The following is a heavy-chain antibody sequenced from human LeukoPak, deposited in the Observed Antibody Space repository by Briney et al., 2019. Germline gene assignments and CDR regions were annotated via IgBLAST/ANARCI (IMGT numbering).Heavy chain of an antibody. Sequence: GGSLRLSCAASGFTFSSYSMNWVRQAPGKGLEWVSSISSSSRYIYYADSVKGRFTISRDNAKNSLYLQMNSLRAEDTAVYYCASDVVVTADDAFDIWGQGTMVTVSS. J-gene: IGHJ3*02. CDR2: ISSSSRYI. V-gene: IGHV3-21*01. CDR3: ASDVVVTADDAFDI. CDR1: GFTFSSYS. D-gene: IGHD2-21*02.